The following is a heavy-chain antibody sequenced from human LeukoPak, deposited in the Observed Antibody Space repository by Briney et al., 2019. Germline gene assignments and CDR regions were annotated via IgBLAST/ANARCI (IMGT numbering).Heavy chain of an antibody. D-gene: IGHD3-10*01. CDR2: IYYSGST. V-gene: IGHV4-61*01. Sequence: SETLSLTCTVSGGSISSSSYYWSWIRQPPGKGLEWIGYIYYSGSTNYNPSLKSRVTISVDTSKNQFSLKLSSVTAADTAVYYCARFTMVRGVTPSWYFDYWGQGTLVTVSS. J-gene: IGHJ4*02. CDR3: ARFTMVRGVTPSWYFDY. CDR1: GGSISSSSYY.